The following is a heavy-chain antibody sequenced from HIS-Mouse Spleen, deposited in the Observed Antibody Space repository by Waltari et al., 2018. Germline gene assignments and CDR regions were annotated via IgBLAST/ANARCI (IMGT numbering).Heavy chain of an antibody. CDR1: GFTFSSYW. J-gene: IGHJ5*02. D-gene: IGHD6-6*01. CDR3: ARDLGYSSSSEVWFDP. V-gene: IGHV3-74*01. Sequence: EVQLVESGGGLVQPGGSLRLSCVASGFTFSSYWMHWVRQAPGKGLVWLVGIRSDGRSTSDSASVKGRFTIPRYNTNITLYRQMNNLRAEDTAVYYCARDLGYSSSSEVWFDPWGQGTLVTVAS. CDR2: IRSDGRST.